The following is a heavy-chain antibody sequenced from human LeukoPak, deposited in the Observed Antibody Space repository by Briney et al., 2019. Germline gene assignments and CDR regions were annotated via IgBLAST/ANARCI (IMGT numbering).Heavy chain of an antibody. D-gene: IGHD2-2*01. Sequence: TSETLSLTCAVYGGSFSGYYWSWIRQPPGKGLEWIGEINHSGSTNYNPSLKSRVTISVDTSKNQFSLKLSSVTAADTAVYYCARLGYCSSTSCYGAGRYYYYYMDVWGKGTTVTISS. CDR1: GGSFSGYY. J-gene: IGHJ6*03. CDR3: ARLGYCSSTSCYGAGRYYYYYMDV. V-gene: IGHV4-34*01. CDR2: INHSGST.